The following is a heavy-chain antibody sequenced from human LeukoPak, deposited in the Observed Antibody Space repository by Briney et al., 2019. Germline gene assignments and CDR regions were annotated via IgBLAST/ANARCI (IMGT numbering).Heavy chain of an antibody. V-gene: IGHV3-30*03. Sequence: GGSLRLSCAASGFTFSNYGMHWVRQAPGKGLEWVAVISYDGSNKYYADSVKGRFTISRDNSKNTLYLQMNSLRAEDTAVYYCAIIQPTETYYYYYYMDVWGKGTTVTVSS. CDR2: ISYDGSNK. D-gene: IGHD5-18*01. CDR3: AIIQPTETYYYYYYMDV. J-gene: IGHJ6*03. CDR1: GFTFSNYG.